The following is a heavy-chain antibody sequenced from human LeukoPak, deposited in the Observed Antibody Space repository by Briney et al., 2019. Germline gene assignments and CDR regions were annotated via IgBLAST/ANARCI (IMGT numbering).Heavy chain of an antibody. CDR2: IKQDGSEI. D-gene: IGHD3-3*01. CDR3: ARDLRFLEWLGEYYFDY. J-gene: IGHJ4*02. V-gene: IGHV3-7*03. Sequence: GGSLRLSCAASGFTFSSYSMNWVRQAPGKGLEWVANIKQDGSEIYSVDSVEGRFTISRDNAKNSLYLQMNSLRAEDTAVYYCARDLRFLEWLGEYYFDYWGQGTLVTVSS. CDR1: GFTFSSYS.